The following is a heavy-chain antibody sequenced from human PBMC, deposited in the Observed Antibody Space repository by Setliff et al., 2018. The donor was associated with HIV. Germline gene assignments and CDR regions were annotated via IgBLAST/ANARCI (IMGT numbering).Heavy chain of an antibody. D-gene: IGHD5-12*01. CDR2: IYYSGGT. Sequence: PSETLSLTCTVSGGSISSGEYYWSWIRQPPGKGLEWIGYIYYSGGTDYNPSLNSRVIISVDTSKNQFSLKLSSVTAADTAVYYCARHLYGGYTGGFDYWGQGTLVTVSS. J-gene: IGHJ4*02. CDR3: ARHLYGGYTGGFDY. CDR1: GGSISSGEYY. V-gene: IGHV4-30-4*08.